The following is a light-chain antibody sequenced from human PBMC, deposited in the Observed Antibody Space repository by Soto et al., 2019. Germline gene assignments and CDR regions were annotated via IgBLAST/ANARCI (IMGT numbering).Light chain of an antibody. CDR1: QDIRSR. Sequence: IEMTQSPSSVSESVGDRVTITCRESQDIRSRLAWYQHKPGKAPNLLIYSATTLQSGVPYRFSGSGSGTYFTLTISSLQPEDFATYYCQQANILPPVFGGGTRVEI. V-gene: IGKV1-12*01. CDR2: SAT. J-gene: IGKJ4*01. CDR3: QQANILPPV.